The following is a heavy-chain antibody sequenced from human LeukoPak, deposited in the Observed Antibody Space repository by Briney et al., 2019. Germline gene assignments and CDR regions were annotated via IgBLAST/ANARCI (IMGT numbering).Heavy chain of an antibody. CDR3: ARDRIEDYDSTGYPAY. J-gene: IGHJ4*02. Sequence: GGSLRLSCAASGFTFSNYWMHWVRQAPGKGLVWVSRINSDGSSPGYADFVKGRFTNSRDNAKNTVYLQMNSLRVEDTAVYYCARDRIEDYDSTGYPAYWGQGALVTVSS. D-gene: IGHD3-22*01. CDR2: INSDGSSP. V-gene: IGHV3-74*01. CDR1: GFTFSNYW.